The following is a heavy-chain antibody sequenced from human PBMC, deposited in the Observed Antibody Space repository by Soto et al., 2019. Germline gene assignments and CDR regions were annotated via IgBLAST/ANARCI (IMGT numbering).Heavy chain of an antibody. CDR1: GFTITDYY. Sequence: PGGSLRLSCGASGFTITDYYMSWIRQAPGKGLEWVSHISSVGTTTYYADSVKGRFCISMDNAKNSLYLQMNSLRAEDTAVYYCARGQEGSGSHWLGYNYYAMDVWGQGTTVTVSS. CDR2: ISSVGTTT. V-gene: IGHV3-11*01. CDR3: ARGQEGSGSHWLGYNYYAMDV. D-gene: IGHD3-10*01. J-gene: IGHJ6*02.